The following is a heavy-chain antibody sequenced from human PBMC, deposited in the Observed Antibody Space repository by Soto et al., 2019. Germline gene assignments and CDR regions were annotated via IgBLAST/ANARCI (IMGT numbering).Heavy chain of an antibody. CDR1: GYSFTSYW. Sequence: PGEALKISCKGSGYSFTSYWIGWVRQMPGKGLELMGIIYPGDSDTRYSPSFQGQVTISAYKSISTAYLQWSSLKASDTAMYYCARLTQQLVLLHAFHXWGQGTMVTVS. CDR2: IYPGDSDT. J-gene: IGHJ3*02. V-gene: IGHV5-51*01. D-gene: IGHD6-6*01. CDR3: ARLTQQLVLLHAFHX.